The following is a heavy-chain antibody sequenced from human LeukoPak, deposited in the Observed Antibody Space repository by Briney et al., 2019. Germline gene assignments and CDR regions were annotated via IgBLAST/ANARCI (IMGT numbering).Heavy chain of an antibody. D-gene: IGHD3-16*01. CDR3: AKDRMWVGVMFASLGD. CDR1: GYTFTSYY. CDR2: INPSGGST. V-gene: IGHV1-46*01. Sequence: ASVKVSCKASGYTFTSYYMHWVRQAPGQGLEWMGIINPSGGSTSYAQKFQGRVTMTRDTFTSTVYMELSSLRSEDTAVYYCAKDRMWVGVMFASLGDWGQGTLVTVSS. J-gene: IGHJ4*02.